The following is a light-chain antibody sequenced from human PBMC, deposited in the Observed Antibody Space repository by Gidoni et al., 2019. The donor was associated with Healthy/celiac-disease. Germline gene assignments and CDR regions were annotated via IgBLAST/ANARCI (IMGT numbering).Light chain of an antibody. J-gene: IGKJ4*01. V-gene: IGKV3-11*01. CDR2: DAS. Sequence: IVLTQSPATLSLSPGERATLSCRASQRVSSYLAWYQQKPGQAPRLLIYDASNRATGIPARFSGSGSGTDFTLTISSLEPEEFAVYYCQQRSNWPPTFXGXTKVEIK. CDR3: QQRSNWPPT. CDR1: QRVSSY.